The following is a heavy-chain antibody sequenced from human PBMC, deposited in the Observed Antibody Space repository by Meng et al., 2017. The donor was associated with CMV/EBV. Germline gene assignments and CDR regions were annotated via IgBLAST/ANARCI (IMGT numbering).Heavy chain of an antibody. J-gene: IGHJ4*02. D-gene: IGHD4-17*01. CDR3: ARAYDYGDYDSCYFDY. CDR1: GFAVSGNY. CDR2: IYSGDST. Sequence: GSLKISCAASGFAVSGNYMSWVRQAPGKGLQWVSVIYSGDSTYYADSVKGRFTISRDNSKNTLYLQMNSLRAEDTAVYYCARAYDYGDYDSCYFDYWGQGTLVTVSS. V-gene: IGHV3-53*01.